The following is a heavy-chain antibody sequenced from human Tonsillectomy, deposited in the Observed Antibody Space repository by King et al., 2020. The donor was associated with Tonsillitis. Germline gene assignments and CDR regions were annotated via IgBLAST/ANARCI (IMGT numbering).Heavy chain of an antibody. J-gene: IGHJ4*02. Sequence: QVTLKESGPTLVKPTQTLTLTCTFSGFSLSTSGVGVGWIRQPPGKALEWLALIYWNDDKRYSPSLKSRLTITKDTSKNQVVLTMTNMDPVDTATYYCAHRQDSSGYRGYYFDYWGQGTLVTVSS. CDR1: GFSLSTSGVG. D-gene: IGHD3-22*01. CDR2: IYWNDDK. V-gene: IGHV2-5*01. CDR3: AHRQDSSGYRGYYFDY.